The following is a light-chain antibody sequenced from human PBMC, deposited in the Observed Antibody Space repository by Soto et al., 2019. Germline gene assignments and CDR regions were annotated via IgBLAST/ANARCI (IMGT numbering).Light chain of an antibody. CDR3: SSYTSRSTRV. J-gene: IGLJ3*02. CDR2: EDS. V-gene: IGLV2-14*01. CDR1: SSDVGGYNY. Sequence: QSSLTQPASVSGSPGQSITISCTGTSSDVGGYNYVSWYQQHPGKAPKLMIYEDSNRPSGVSNRFSGSKSGNTASLTISGLQAEDDADYYCSSYTSRSTRVFGGGTKLTVL.